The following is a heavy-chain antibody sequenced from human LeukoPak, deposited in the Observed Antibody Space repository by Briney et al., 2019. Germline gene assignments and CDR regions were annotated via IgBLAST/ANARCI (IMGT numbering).Heavy chain of an antibody. D-gene: IGHD2-15*01. V-gene: IGHV3-30*02. J-gene: IGHJ4*02. Sequence: GGSLRLSCAASGFTFSSYGMHWVRQAPGKGLEWVAFIRYDGSNKYYADSVKGRFTISRDNAKNSLYLQMNSLRAEDTAVYYCEALQRQGVVAKDYWGQGTLVTVSS. CDR1: GFTFSSYG. CDR3: EALQRQGVVAKDY. CDR2: IRYDGSNK.